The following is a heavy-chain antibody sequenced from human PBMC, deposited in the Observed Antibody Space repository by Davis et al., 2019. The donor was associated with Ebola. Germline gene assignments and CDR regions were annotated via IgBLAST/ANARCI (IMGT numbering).Heavy chain of an antibody. CDR2: IIPIIGIA. Sequence: AASVKVSCKASAGTFSSYAISWVRQAPAQGLEWMVRIIPIIGIANYAHKFQGRVTITADKSTSTAYMELSSLRSEDTAVYYCARRGPGDYSRDEAMDVWGQGTTVTVSS. J-gene: IGHJ6*02. D-gene: IGHD4-17*01. V-gene: IGHV1-69*04. CDR3: ARRGPGDYSRDEAMDV. CDR1: AGTFSSYA.